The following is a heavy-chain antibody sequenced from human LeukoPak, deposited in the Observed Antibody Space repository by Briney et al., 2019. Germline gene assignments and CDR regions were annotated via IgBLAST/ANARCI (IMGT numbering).Heavy chain of an antibody. CDR2: IWYDGSNK. CDR1: GFTFSSYG. Sequence: GGSLRLSCAASGFTFSSYGMHWVRQAPGKGLEWVAVIWYDGSNKYYADSVKGRFTISRDNSKNTLYLQMNSLRAEDTAVYYCARDALYYYDSSGYHFDYWGQGTLVTVSS. J-gene: IGHJ4*02. D-gene: IGHD3-22*01. CDR3: ARDALYYYDSSGYHFDY. V-gene: IGHV3-33*01.